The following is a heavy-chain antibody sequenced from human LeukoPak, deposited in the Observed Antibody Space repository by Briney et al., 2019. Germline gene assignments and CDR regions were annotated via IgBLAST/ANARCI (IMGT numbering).Heavy chain of an antibody. V-gene: IGHV3-48*04. CDR1: GFTFSSHS. D-gene: IGHD3-22*01. Sequence: GGSLRLSCAASGFTFSSHSMNWVRQAPGKGLEWVSYISSSSSTIYYADSVKGRFTISRDNAKNSLYLQMNSLRAEDTAVYYCARNLHYYDSSGYDYWGQGTLVTVSS. CDR2: ISSSSSTI. J-gene: IGHJ4*02. CDR3: ARNLHYYDSSGYDY.